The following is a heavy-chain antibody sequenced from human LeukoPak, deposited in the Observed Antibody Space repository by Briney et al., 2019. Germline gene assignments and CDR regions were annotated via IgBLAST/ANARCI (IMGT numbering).Heavy chain of an antibody. D-gene: IGHD1-26*01. Sequence: GASVKVSCKASGYTFTSYDINWVRQATGQGLEWMGWMNPNSGNTGYAQKFQGRVTMTRNTSISTAYMELSSLRSEDTAVYYRARGIRRWELLRFVFWFDPWGQGTLVTVSS. CDR1: GYTFTSYD. CDR3: ARGIRRWELLRFVFWFDP. J-gene: IGHJ5*02. CDR2: MNPNSGNT. V-gene: IGHV1-8*01.